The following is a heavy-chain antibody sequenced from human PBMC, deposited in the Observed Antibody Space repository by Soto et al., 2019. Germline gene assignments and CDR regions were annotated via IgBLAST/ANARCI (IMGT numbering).Heavy chain of an antibody. CDR3: VRDGSKTLRDCFDP. V-gene: IGHV4-4*07. CDR2: VYATGTS. Sequence: PPEAKCHSRRFSGVTMWAFDCSRLRQPAGKGLEWMGRVYATGTSDYNPSLRSRIAMSVDISKKTFSLRLRSVTAADTGVYYCVRDGSKTLRDCFDPWGQGILVTVSS. J-gene: IGHJ5*02. CDR1: GVTMWAFD. D-gene: IGHD4-17*01.